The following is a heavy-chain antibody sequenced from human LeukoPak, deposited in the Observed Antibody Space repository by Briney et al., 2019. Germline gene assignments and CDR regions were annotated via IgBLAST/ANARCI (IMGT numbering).Heavy chain of an antibody. CDR1: GDSLRKSTFY. J-gene: IGHJ4*02. D-gene: IGHD3-10*02. V-gene: IGHV4-39*07. CDR3: ARSDTMFDRLDY. Sequence: SETLSLTCTVSGDSLRKSTFYWVWIRQPPGKSLEWIGSIYYSGGADYNPSLQSRVTISVDTSKNEFSLKVRSVTAADTAVYYCARSDTMFDRLDYWGRGTLVTVSS. CDR2: IYYSGGA.